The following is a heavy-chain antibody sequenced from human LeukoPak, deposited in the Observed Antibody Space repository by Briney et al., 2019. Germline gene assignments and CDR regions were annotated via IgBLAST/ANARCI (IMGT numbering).Heavy chain of an antibody. CDR1: GGSISSYY. CDR2: IYYSGST. CDR3: ARVRRYYDSSGRFDY. D-gene: IGHD3-22*01. J-gene: IGHJ4*02. V-gene: IGHV4-59*01. Sequence: SETLSLTCTVSGGSISSYYWSWIRQPPGKGLEWIGYIYYSGSTNYNPSLKSRVTISVDTSKNQFSLKLSSVTAADTAVYYCARVRRYYDSSGRFDYWGQGTLVTVSS.